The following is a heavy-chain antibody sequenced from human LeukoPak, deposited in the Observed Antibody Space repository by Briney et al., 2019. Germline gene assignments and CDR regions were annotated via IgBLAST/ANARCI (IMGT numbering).Heavy chain of an antibody. Sequence: GASVKVSCKTSGYTFTSYGIGWVRQAPGQGLEWMGWISAYNGNTNYVQKFLGRVTMTTDTSTTTAHMELRSLTSDDTAVYYCATFKYTNGLMDWGQGTLVTVSS. J-gene: IGHJ4*02. CDR3: ATFKYTNGLMD. CDR1: GYTFTSYG. V-gene: IGHV1-18*01. D-gene: IGHD2-8*01. CDR2: ISAYNGNT.